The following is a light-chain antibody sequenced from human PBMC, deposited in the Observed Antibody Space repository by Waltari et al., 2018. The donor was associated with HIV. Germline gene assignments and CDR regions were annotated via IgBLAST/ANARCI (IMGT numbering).Light chain of an antibody. CDR2: DVD. CDR3: CSYAVEKYL. Sequence: QSALTQPASVSGSPGQSVTVSCTGSSRDVGSYDYVSWFQQHPNKAPKLIFYDVDKRPSGVSARFSGSRSGNTASLTISGLQPEDEADYYCCSYAVEKYLFGSGTKVTVL. CDR1: SRDVGSYDY. J-gene: IGLJ1*01. V-gene: IGLV2-23*02.